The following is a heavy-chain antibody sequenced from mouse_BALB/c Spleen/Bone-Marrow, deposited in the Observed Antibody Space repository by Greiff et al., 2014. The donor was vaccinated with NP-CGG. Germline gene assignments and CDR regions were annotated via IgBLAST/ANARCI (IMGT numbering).Heavy chain of an antibody. J-gene: IGHJ3*01. CDR2: IDPANGNT. CDR3: ASYYYGSSSFAY. Sequence: EVQLVESGAELVKPGASVKLSCTASGFNIKDTYMHWVKQRPEQGLEWIGRIDPANGNTKYDPKFQGKATITAGTSSNTAYLQLSSLTSEDTAVYYGASYYYGSSSFAYWGQGTLVTVSA. D-gene: IGHD1-1*01. CDR1: GFNIKDTY. V-gene: IGHV14-3*02.